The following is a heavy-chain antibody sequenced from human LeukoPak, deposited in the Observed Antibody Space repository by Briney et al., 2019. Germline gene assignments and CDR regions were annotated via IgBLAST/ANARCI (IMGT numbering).Heavy chain of an antibody. Sequence: GGSLRLSCAASGFTFSSYAMSWVRQAPGTGLGWVSGISGSGTSTYYADSVKGRFTISTDNSKNTLYLQMNSLRAEDTAVYYCARDRVYASGSRDAFGIWGQGTMVAVSS. CDR1: GFTFSSYA. CDR3: ARDRVYASGSRDAFGI. CDR2: ISGSGTST. V-gene: IGHV3-23*01. D-gene: IGHD3-10*01. J-gene: IGHJ3*02.